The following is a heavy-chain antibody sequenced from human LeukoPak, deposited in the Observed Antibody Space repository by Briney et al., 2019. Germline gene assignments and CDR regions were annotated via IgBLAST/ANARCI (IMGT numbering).Heavy chain of an antibody. J-gene: IGHJ6*03. CDR1: GFRFSTYG. V-gene: IGHV3-74*01. CDR3: ASKPMYYYYYYMDV. Sequence: GGSLRLSCTTSGFRFSTYGMAWVRQPPGKGLEWVSLINSDGTTTNYADSVKGRFTISRDNAKNTLYLQMNSLRADDTAVYYCASKPMYYYYYYMDVWGKGTTVTVSS. CDR2: INSDGTTT. D-gene: IGHD2-2*01.